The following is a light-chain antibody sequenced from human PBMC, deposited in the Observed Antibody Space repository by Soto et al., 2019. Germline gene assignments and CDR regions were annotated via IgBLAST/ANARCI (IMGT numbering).Light chain of an antibody. CDR1: TSNIGRNT. V-gene: IGLV1-44*01. CDR2: NDN. CDR3: GAWDDSLIGPI. J-gene: IGLJ2*01. Sequence: QSVVTQPPSASGTPGQRVTISCYGGTSNIGRNTVNWYQQLPGTAPKVLIYNDNQRPSGVPDRFSGSKSGSSASLAISGLQSEDEADYYCGAWDDSLIGPIFGGGTKLTVL.